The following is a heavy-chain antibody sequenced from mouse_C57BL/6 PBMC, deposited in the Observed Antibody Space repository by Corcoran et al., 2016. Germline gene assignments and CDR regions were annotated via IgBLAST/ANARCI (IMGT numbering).Heavy chain of an antibody. CDR3: ARWDITTVKGYYFDY. CDR2: IDPANGNT. D-gene: IGHD1-1*01. Sequence: EVQLQQSVAELVRPGASVKLSCTASGFIIKNTYMHWVKQRPEQGLEWIGRIDPANGNTKYAPKFQGKATITADTSSNTAYLQLSSLTSEDPANYYCARWDITTVKGYYFDYWGQGTTLTVSS. CDR1: GFIIKNTY. J-gene: IGHJ2*01. V-gene: IGHV14-3*01.